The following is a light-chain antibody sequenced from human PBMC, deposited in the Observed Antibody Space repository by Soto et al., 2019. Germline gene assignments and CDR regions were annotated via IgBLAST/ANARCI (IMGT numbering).Light chain of an antibody. CDR1: SSDIGGYNH. CDR2: DVD. V-gene: IGLV2-14*03. CDR3: CAYTARTTLSWV. Sequence: QSVLTQPTSVSGSPGQSITISCTGVSSDIGGYNHVSWYQQHPGKVPRLIIYDVDNRPLGVSNRFSGSQSGNMASLTISGLQAEDEADYYCCAYTARTTLSWVFGGGTKLTFL. J-gene: IGLJ3*02.